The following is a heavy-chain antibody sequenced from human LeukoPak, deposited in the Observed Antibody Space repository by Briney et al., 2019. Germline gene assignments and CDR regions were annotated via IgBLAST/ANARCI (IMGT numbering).Heavy chain of an antibody. CDR3: ARGPGGSYSFDY. Sequence: GGSLRLSCAASGFTFSSYAMSWVRQAPGKGLEWVSAISGSGGSTYYADSVKGRFTISRDNSKNTLYLQMNSLRAEDSAVYYCARGPGGSYSFDYWGQGTLVTVSS. J-gene: IGHJ4*02. CDR2: ISGSGGST. D-gene: IGHD1-26*01. CDR1: GFTFSSYA. V-gene: IGHV3-23*01.